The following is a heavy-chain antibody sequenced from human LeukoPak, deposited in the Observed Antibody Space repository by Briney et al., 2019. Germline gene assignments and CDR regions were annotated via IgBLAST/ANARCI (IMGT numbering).Heavy chain of an antibody. CDR3: TKISSQSVPRSYSDF. V-gene: IGHV3-23*01. D-gene: IGHD3-16*02. CDR1: GFTFSNYA. CDR2: ISNSGSST. J-gene: IGHJ4*01. Sequence: GGSLRLSCAASGFTFSNYAMSWVRQAPGEGLEWVSGISNSGSSTYYANSVKGRFTISRDNSMSTLFLQMNSLRVEDTALYYCTKISSQSVPRSYSDFWGQGNLVTVSS.